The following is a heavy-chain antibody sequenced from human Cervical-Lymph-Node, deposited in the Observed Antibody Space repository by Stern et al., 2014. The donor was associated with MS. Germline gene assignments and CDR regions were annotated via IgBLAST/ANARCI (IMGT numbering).Heavy chain of an antibody. Sequence: VHLVESGAEVKKPGASVQVSCKASGYTFTTYYMHWVRQAPGQGLEWMGIINPSGGSTRYAQKFRGRVTMTRDTSTSTVYMELSSLTSEDTAVYYCAREVAGHRLGMMDVWGQGTTVTVSS. D-gene: IGHD6-19*01. V-gene: IGHV1-46*01. J-gene: IGHJ6*02. CDR2: INPSGGST. CDR1: GYTFTTYY. CDR3: AREVAGHRLGMMDV.